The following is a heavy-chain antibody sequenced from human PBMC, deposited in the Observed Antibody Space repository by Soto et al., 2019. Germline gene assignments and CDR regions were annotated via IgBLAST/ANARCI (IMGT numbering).Heavy chain of an antibody. CDR3: ARDGGWLQLGY. CDR1: GGSISSYY. V-gene: IGHV4-59*01. J-gene: IGHJ4*02. Sequence: PSETLSLTCTVSGGSISSYYWSWIRQPPGKGLEWIGYIYYSGSTNYNPSLKSRVTISVDTSKNQFSLKLSSVTAADTAVYYCARDGGWLQLGYWGQGTLVTVSS. D-gene: IGHD5-12*01. CDR2: IYYSGST.